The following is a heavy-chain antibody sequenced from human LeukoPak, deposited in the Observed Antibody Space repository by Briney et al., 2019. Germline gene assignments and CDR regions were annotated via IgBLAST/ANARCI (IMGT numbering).Heavy chain of an antibody. CDR2: IHPTDSQT. CDR3: ARRAYSGSGSSDY. D-gene: IGHD3-10*01. V-gene: IGHV5-51*01. CDR1: GYNFANFW. Sequence: GESLKISCYDSGYNFANFWIGWVRQMPGKGLEWMGIIHPTDSQTLYRPSFQGQVTISVDRSINTAYLQWSSLKASDTAMYYCARRAYSGSGSSDYWGQGTLVTVSS. J-gene: IGHJ4*02.